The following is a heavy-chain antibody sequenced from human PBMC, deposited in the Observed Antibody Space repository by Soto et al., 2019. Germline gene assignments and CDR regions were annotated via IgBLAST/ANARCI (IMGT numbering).Heavy chain of an antibody. D-gene: IGHD6-13*01. CDR3: ARQRIASSHTRGWFDP. CDR1: GGSISSSSYY. CDR2: IYYSGST. J-gene: IGHJ5*02. Sequence: PSETLSLTCTVSGGSISSSSYYWGWIRQPPGKGLEWIGSIYYSGSTYYNPSLKSRVTISVDTSKNQFSLKLSSVTAADTAVYYCARQRIASSHTRGWFDPWGQGTLVTVSS. V-gene: IGHV4-39*01.